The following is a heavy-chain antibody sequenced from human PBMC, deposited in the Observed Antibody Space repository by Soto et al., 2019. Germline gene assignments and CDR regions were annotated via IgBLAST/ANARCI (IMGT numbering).Heavy chain of an antibody. CDR3: VKDEGIEAMDV. V-gene: IGHV3-21*01. Sequence: GGSLRLSCVTSGFTFSRNTMNWVRQAPGKGLEWVASITSSGSYVYYADSVKGRFSASRDNAKNSLSLQMDSLRPDDTAIYFCVKDEGIEAMDVWGQGTTVTVSS. D-gene: IGHD3-3*02. J-gene: IGHJ6*02. CDR1: GFTFSRNT. CDR2: ITSSGSYV.